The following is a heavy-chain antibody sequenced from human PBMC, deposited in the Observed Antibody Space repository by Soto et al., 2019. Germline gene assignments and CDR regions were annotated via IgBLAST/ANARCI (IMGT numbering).Heavy chain of an antibody. D-gene: IGHD6-13*01. V-gene: IGHV1-69*04. CDR3: AREKQQLVRGNNWFDP. CDR1: GGTFSSYT. CDR2: IIPILGIA. J-gene: IGHJ5*02. Sequence: SVKVSCKASGGTFSSYTISWVRQAPGQGLEWMGRIIPILGIANYAQKFQGRVTITADKSTSTAYMELSSLRSEDTAVYYCAREKQQLVRGNNWFDPWGQGNLVTVSS.